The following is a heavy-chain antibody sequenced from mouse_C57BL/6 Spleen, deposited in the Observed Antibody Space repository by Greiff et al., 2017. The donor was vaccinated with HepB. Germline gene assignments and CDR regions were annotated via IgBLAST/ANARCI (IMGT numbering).Heavy chain of an antibody. CDR1: GYTFTSYW. V-gene: IGHV1-64*01. J-gene: IGHJ3*01. CDR3: ARYDYEEAWFAY. D-gene: IGHD2-4*01. Sequence: VQLQQPGAELVKPGASVKLSCKASGYTFTSYWMHWVKQRPGQGLEWIGMIHPNSGSTNYNEKFKSKATLTVDKSSSTAYMQLSSLTSEDSAVYYCARYDYEEAWFAYWGQGTLVTVSA. CDR2: IHPNSGST.